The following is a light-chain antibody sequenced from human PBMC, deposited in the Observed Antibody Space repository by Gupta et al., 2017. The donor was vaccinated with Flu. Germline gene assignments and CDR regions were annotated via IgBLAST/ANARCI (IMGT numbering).Light chain of an antibody. CDR2: DAS. CDR1: QDIDTY. V-gene: IGKV1-33*01. Sequence: VGDRVTITCQASQDIDTYLNWYQQRPGKAPELLIYDASNLETGVPSRFSGSGSGTNFTFAISSLQPEDSATYFCQQFHNLLAFGGGTEVEI. CDR3: QQFHNLLA. J-gene: IGKJ4*01.